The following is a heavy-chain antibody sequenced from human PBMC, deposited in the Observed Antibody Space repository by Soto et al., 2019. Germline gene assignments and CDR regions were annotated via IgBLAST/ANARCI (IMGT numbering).Heavy chain of an antibody. Sequence: QVQLQQSGPGLVKPSETLSLTCSVSGGSIRSYYWSWIRQSPEKGLEWIGYFSHSGNSNYNPSLKSRVTISVDASKNQPSLSLRSVTAADTAVYFCARISSVDPYGCVNGGLDVWGQGTTVTVSS. CDR1: GGSIRSYY. D-gene: IGHD3-10*01. CDR3: ARISSVDPYGCVNGGLDV. V-gene: IGHV4-59*01. CDR2: FSHSGNS. J-gene: IGHJ6*02.